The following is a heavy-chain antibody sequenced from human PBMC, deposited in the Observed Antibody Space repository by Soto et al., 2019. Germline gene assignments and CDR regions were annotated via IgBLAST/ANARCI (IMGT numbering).Heavy chain of an antibody. CDR2: IYYTGST. J-gene: IGHJ3*02. CDR1: SGSITGHY. CDR3: AREYCPGGSCRGFAI. V-gene: IGHV4-59*11. Sequence: QVLLQESSPRLVQPSDTLSLTCTVSSGSITGHYWSWIRHPQGKGLEWIGYIYYTGSTNYDPSLTIKVYTSVDTSRIQGTVRLTYVTAKDTAVYYCAREYCPGGSCRGFAIWGQGTKVTDST. D-gene: IGHD2-15*01.